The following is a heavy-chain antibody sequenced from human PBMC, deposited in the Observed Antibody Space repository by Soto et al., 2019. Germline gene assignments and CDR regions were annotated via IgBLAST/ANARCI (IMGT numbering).Heavy chain of an antibody. V-gene: IGHV3-30*18. CDR2: ISYDGSNK. Sequence: QVQLVESGGGVVQPGRSLRLSCAASGFTFSSYGMHWVRQAPGKGLEWVAVISYDGSNKYYADSVKGRFTISRDNSKNTLYLQMNSLRAEDTAVYYCAKVYSSGWYPWYFDYWGQGTLVTVSS. CDR3: AKVYSSGWYPWYFDY. J-gene: IGHJ4*02. CDR1: GFTFSSYG. D-gene: IGHD6-19*01.